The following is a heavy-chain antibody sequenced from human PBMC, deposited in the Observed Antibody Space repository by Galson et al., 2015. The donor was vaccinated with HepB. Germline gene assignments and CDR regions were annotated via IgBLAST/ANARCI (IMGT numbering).Heavy chain of an antibody. V-gene: IGHV4-34*01. CDR1: GGSFSGYY. J-gene: IGHJ6*03. CDR2: INHSGNT. Sequence: SETLSLTCAVYGGSFSGYYWSWIRQPPGKGLEWIGEINHSGNTNYNPSLKSRVTLSVDTSKNQFSLKLSSVTAADTAVYYCARQQYRSTASRTNYFLDVWGKGTPVAVSS. CDR3: ARQQYRSTASRTNYFLDV. D-gene: IGHD2-2*01.